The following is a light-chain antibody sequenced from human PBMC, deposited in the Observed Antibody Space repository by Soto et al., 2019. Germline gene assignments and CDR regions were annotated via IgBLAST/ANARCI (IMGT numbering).Light chain of an antibody. CDR1: QSISSW. CDR2: KAS. V-gene: IGKV1-5*03. Sequence: DIQMTQSPSTLSASVGDRVTITCRASQSISSWLAWYQQKPGKAPKLLIFKASSLESGVPSRFSGSGSGTDFTLTISSLQPDDFATYYCQEYSSYWTFGQGTKVDIK. CDR3: QEYSSYWT. J-gene: IGKJ1*01.